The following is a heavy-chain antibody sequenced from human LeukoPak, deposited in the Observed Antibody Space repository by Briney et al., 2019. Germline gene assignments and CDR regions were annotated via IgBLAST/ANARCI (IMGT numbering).Heavy chain of an antibody. CDR1: GFTVSSNY. CDR3: AKVYRPAGIVLMVYAILGWFDP. D-gene: IGHD2-8*01. V-gene: IGHV3-66*01. CDR2: IYSGGST. Sequence: GGSLRLSCAASGFTVSSNYMSWVRQAPGKGLEWVSVIYSGGSTYYADSVKGRFTISRDNSKNTLYLQMNSLRAEDTAVYYCAKVYRPAGIVLMVYAILGWFDPWGQGTLVTVSS. J-gene: IGHJ5*02.